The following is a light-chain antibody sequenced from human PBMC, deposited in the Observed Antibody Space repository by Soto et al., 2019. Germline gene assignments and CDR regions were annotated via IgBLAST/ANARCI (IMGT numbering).Light chain of an antibody. CDR1: QSVSSY. V-gene: IGKV3-11*01. CDR3: QQRSNWPSIT. CDR2: DAS. J-gene: IGKJ5*01. Sequence: EIVLTQSPATLSLSPGERATLSCRASQSVSSYLAWYQQKPGQAPRLLIYDASNRATGIPARFSGSGSGTDFPLPISSLKPEDFAVYYCQQRSNWPSITFGQGTRLEIK.